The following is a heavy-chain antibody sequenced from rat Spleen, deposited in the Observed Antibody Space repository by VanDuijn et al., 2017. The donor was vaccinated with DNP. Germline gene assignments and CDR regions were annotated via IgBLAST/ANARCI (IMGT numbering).Heavy chain of an antibody. Sequence: EVQLVESGGGLVQPGGSMKLSCAASGFTFSDFPMAWVRQTPTKGLEWFATISTNGGGTYYRDSVRGRFTISRDNAEDTLFLQMNSLRSEDTATYYCTRATGSDYWGQGVMVTVSS. CDR2: ISTNGGGT. J-gene: IGHJ2*01. D-gene: IGHD4-2*01. V-gene: IGHV5-46*01. CDR3: TRATGSDY. CDR1: GFTFSDFP.